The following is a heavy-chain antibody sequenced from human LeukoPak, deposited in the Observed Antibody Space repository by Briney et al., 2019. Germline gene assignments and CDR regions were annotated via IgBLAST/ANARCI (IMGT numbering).Heavy chain of an antibody. CDR3: ARAQYDR. J-gene: IGHJ4*02. Sequence: GGSLRLSCAASRFIFSSCGMNWVRQAPGKGLEWVSYISISSSTIYYADSVKGRFTISRDNAKNTLYLQMNSLRAEDTAVYYCARAQYDRWGQGTLVTVSS. CDR1: RFIFSSCG. CDR2: ISISSSTI. V-gene: IGHV3-48*04. D-gene: IGHD3-16*01.